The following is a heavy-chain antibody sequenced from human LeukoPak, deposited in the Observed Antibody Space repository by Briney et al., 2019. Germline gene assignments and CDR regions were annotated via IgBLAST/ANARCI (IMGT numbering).Heavy chain of an antibody. CDR3: ARAPPIAADYYMDV. Sequence: GASVKVSCKASGYTFTSYGISWVRQAPGQGLEWMGWISAYNGNTNYAQKLQGRVTMTTDTSTSTAYMELRSLRSDDTAVYYCARAPPIAADYYMDVWGKGTTVTVSS. CDR2: ISAYNGNT. V-gene: IGHV1-18*01. J-gene: IGHJ6*03. D-gene: IGHD6-13*01. CDR1: GYTFTSYG.